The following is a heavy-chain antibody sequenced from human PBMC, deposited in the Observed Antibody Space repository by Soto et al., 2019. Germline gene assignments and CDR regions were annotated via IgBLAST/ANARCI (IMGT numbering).Heavy chain of an antibody. J-gene: IGHJ4*02. CDR2: ISSSSSTI. Sequence: GGSLRLSCAASGFTFSSYGMHWVRQAPGKGLEWVSYISSSSSTIYYADSVKGRFTISRDNAKNSLYLQMNSLRAEDTAVYYCARAELWFGELPFDYWGQGTLVTVSS. D-gene: IGHD3-10*01. CDR3: ARAELWFGELPFDY. V-gene: IGHV3-48*01. CDR1: GFTFSSYG.